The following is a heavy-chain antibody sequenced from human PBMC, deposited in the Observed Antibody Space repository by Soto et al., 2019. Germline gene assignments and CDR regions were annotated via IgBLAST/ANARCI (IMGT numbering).Heavy chain of an antibody. CDR1: GCSLTSNDW. CDR3: ARSNGGDACHF. V-gene: IGHV4-4*02. CDR2: IHHSGST. D-gene: IGHD3-16*01. J-gene: IGHJ3*01. Sequence: QVQLQESGPGLVKPSGTLSLTCAVSGCSLTSNDWWTWVRQPPGKGLEWVGQIHHSGSTFYNPSLRSRITVSINVTANHLSQHLDSVTAADTALYYCARSNGGDACHFWGQGTMVTVSS.